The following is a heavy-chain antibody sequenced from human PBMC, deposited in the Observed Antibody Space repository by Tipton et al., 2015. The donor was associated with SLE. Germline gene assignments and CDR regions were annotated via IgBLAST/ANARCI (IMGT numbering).Heavy chain of an antibody. Sequence: TLSLTCTVSGGSISSGAYYWSWIRQLPGKGLEWIGYIYYSGSTHYNPSLKSPFTISIDTSKNQFSLMLSSVTAADTAVYYCARGGGSNSPFDYWGQGTLVTVSS. J-gene: IGHJ4*02. D-gene: IGHD6-6*01. V-gene: IGHV4-31*01. CDR1: GGSISSGAYY. CDR3: ARGGGSNSPFDY. CDR2: IYYSGST.